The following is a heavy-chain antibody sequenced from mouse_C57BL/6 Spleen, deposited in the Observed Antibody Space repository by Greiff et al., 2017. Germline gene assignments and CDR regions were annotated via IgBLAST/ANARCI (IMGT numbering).Heavy chain of an antibody. CDR2: ISSGGDYI. D-gene: IGHD1-3*01. V-gene: IGHV5-9-1*02. Sequence: EVNVVESGEGLVKPGGSLKLSCAASGFTFSSYAMSWVRQTPEKRLEWVAYISSGGDYIYYADTVKGRFTISRDNARNTLYLQMSSLKSEDTAMYYCTKVVAHWYFDVWGTGTTVTVSS. J-gene: IGHJ1*03. CDR1: GFTFSSYA. CDR3: TKVVAHWYFDV.